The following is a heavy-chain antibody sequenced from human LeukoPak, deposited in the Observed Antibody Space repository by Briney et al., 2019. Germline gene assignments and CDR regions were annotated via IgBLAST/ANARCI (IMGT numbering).Heavy chain of an antibody. CDR1: GGSISSGSYY. Sequence: SETLSLTCTVSGGSISSGSYYWSWIRQPAGKGLEWIGRIYTSGSTNYNPSLKSRVTISVDTSKNQFSLKLSSVTAADTAVYYCARDRAVAGTGPMGGYYYGMDVWGQGTTVTVSS. CDR2: IYTSGST. D-gene: IGHD6-19*01. J-gene: IGHJ6*02. CDR3: ARDRAVAGTGPMGGYYYGMDV. V-gene: IGHV4-61*02.